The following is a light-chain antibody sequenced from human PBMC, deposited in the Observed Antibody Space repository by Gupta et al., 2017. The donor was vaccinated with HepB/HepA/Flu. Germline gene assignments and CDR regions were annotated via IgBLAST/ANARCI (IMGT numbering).Light chain of an antibody. CDR1: QRISSY. Sequence: DIQMTQSTSSLSASVGDRVTITCRASQRISSYLNLYQQKPGKAPKLLIYAASSLQSGVPTRFSGSGAGTVFPSTISRLQHEDFASYYCQHSYCTPPTFGQGTKVEIK. V-gene: IGKV1-39*01. CDR2: AAS. CDR3: QHSYCTPPT. J-gene: IGKJ1*01.